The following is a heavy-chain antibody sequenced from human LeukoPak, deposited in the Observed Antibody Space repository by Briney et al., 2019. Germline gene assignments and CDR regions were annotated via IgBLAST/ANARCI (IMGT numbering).Heavy chain of an antibody. CDR3: ARHIAVAHFDY. D-gene: IGHD6-19*01. Sequence: GESLMTSCQGSGYSFTSYRISWVRQIPGKGLGWMGRIDPSDSYTNYRPSFQGHVTISADKSISTAYLQWSSLKASDTAMYYCARHIAVAHFDYWGQGTLVTVSS. J-gene: IGHJ4*02. CDR1: GYSFTSYR. V-gene: IGHV5-10-1*01. CDR2: IDPSDSYT.